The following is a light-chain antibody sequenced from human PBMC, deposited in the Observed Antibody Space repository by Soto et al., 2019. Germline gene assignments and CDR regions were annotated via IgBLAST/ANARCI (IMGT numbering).Light chain of an antibody. J-gene: IGLJ1*01. Sequence: QSALTQPASVSGSPGQSITISCIGTSSDFGSYNLVSWYQQHPGKAPKLMIYEDSKRPSGVSNRFSGSKSGNTASLTISGLQAEDDADYYCCSYAGSSTYVFGTGTKLTVL. CDR3: CSYAGSSTYV. CDR2: EDS. CDR1: SSDFGSYNL. V-gene: IGLV2-23*01.